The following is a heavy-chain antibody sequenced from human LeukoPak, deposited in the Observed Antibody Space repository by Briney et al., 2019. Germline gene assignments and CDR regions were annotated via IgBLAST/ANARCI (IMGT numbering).Heavy chain of an antibody. CDR1: GGSISSYY. CDR3: ARVLSSSSPRYWYFDL. J-gene: IGHJ2*01. CDR2: IYTSGST. D-gene: IGHD6-13*01. Sequence: SETLSLTCTVFGGSISSYYWSWIRQPAGKGLEWIGRIYTSGSTNYNPSLKSRVTMSVDTSKNQFSLKLSSVTAADTAVYYCARVLSSSSPRYWYFDLWGRGTLVTVSS. V-gene: IGHV4-4*07.